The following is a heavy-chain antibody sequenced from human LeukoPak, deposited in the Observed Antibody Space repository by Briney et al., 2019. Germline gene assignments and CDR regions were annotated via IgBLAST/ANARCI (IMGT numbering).Heavy chain of an antibody. CDR2: ISYDGSNK. CDR3: AKVGPQWLDYWYFDL. CDR1: GFTFSSYG. J-gene: IGHJ2*01. D-gene: IGHD6-19*01. Sequence: GGSLRLSCAASGFTFSSYGMHWVRQAPGKGLEWVAVISYDGSNKYYADSVKGRFTISRDNSKNTLYLRMNSLRAEDTAVYYCAKVGPQWLDYWYFDLWGRGTLVTVSS. V-gene: IGHV3-30*18.